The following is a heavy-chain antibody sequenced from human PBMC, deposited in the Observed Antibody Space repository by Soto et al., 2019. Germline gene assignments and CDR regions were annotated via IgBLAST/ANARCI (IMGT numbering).Heavy chain of an antibody. Sequence: VKLVESGGGLVQPGGSLRLSCAASGFTFSSYAMHWVRQAPGKGLEWVAVISYDGSNKYYADSVKGRFTISRDNSKNTLYLQMNSLRAEDTAVYYCARDLAAAGIGGYYYYGMDVWGQGTTVTVSS. V-gene: IGHV3-30-3*01. J-gene: IGHJ6*02. CDR2: ISYDGSNK. CDR1: GFTFSSYA. CDR3: ARDLAAAGIGGYYYYGMDV. D-gene: IGHD6-13*01.